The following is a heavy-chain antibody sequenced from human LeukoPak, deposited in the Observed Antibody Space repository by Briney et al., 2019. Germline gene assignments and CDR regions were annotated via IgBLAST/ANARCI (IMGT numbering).Heavy chain of an antibody. CDR2: INHSGST. CDR3: ASNSIYYYYYGMDV. J-gene: IGHJ6*02. D-gene: IGHD1-1*01. Sequence: PSETLSLTCAVYGGAFSGYYWSWIRQPPGKGLEWIGEINHSGSTNYNPSLKSRVTISVDTSKNQFSLKLSSVTAADTAVYYCASNSIYYYYYGMDVWGQGTTVTVSS. CDR1: GGAFSGYY. V-gene: IGHV4-34*01.